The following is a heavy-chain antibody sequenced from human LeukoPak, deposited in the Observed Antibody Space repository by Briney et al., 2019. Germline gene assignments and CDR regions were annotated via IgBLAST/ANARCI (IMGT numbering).Heavy chain of an antibody. Sequence: ASVKVSCKASGYTFTSYGISWVRQAPGQGLEWMGWISAYNGNTNYAQKLQGRVTMTTDTSTSTAYMELRGLRSDDTAVYYCASPDDYGDYALQHWGQGTLVTVSS. CDR1: GYTFTSYG. CDR2: ISAYNGNT. D-gene: IGHD4-17*01. J-gene: IGHJ1*01. CDR3: ASPDDYGDYALQH. V-gene: IGHV1-18*01.